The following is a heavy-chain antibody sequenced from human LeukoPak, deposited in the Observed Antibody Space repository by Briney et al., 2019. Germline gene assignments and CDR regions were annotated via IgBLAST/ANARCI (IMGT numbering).Heavy chain of an antibody. CDR3: ARVPYSSSWHSPAWFDP. V-gene: IGHV4-34*01. Sequence: SETLSLTCAVYGGSFSGYYWGWIRQPPGKGLEWIGTVYFSGSTSYNPSLKSRVAISEDPSKNQFSLEIFSVTAADTAVYYCARVPYSSSWHSPAWFDPWGQGTLVTVSS. J-gene: IGHJ5*02. D-gene: IGHD6-13*01. CDR2: VYFSGST. CDR1: GGSFSGYY.